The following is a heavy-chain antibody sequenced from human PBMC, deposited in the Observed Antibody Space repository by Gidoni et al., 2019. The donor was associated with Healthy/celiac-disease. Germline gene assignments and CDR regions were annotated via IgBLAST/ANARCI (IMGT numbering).Heavy chain of an antibody. J-gene: IGHJ4*02. V-gene: IGHV3-33*01. D-gene: IGHD4-17*01. CDR1: GFTFRRYG. CDR3: ARNRGDYVTRFGYFDY. Sequence: QVQLVKSGGGVGQPGRSLRLSCAASGFTFRRYGMHRVRHAPGKGLEVVAVTLYDGSTKSLAASVKGRFTISSDNSKHTLYLQMNSLSAEATAVYYCARNRGDYVTRFGYFDYWGQGTLVAVSS. CDR2: TLYDGSTK.